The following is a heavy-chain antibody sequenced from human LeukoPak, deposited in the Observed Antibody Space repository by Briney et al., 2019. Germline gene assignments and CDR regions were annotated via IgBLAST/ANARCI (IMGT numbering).Heavy chain of an antibody. V-gene: IGHV1-18*04. D-gene: IGHD6-19*01. J-gene: IGHJ4*02. CDR1: GYTFTGCY. CDR3: ARSAPGYSSGWPDY. CDR2: ISAYNGNT. Sequence: GASVKVSCKASGYTFTGCYMHWARQAPGQGLEWMGWISAYNGNTNYEQELQGRVTMTTDTSTSTAYMEVRSLRFDDTAVYYCARSAPGYSSGWPDYWGQGTLVTVSS.